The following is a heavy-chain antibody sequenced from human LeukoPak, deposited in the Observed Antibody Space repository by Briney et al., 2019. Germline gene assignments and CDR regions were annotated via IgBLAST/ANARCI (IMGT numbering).Heavy chain of an antibody. V-gene: IGHV4-34*01. J-gene: IGHJ5*02. CDR3: ARGLEDSSSYYLSWFDP. D-gene: IGHD3-22*01. CDR1: GGSFSGYY. CDR2: INHSGST. Sequence: SETLSLTCAVYGGSFSGYYWSWIRQPPGKGLEWIGEINHSGSTNYNPSLKSRVTISVDTSKNQFSLKLSSVTAADTAVYYCARGLEDSSSYYLSWFDPWGQGTLVTVSS.